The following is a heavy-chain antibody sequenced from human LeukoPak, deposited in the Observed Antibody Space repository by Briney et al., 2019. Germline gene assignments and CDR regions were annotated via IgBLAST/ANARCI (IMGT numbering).Heavy chain of an antibody. CDR3: ARGGATSYCSGGSCNLYYFDY. Sequence: ASVKVSSKASGYTFTSCDINWVRQATGQGLEWMGWMNPNSGNTGYAQKFQGRVTMTRNTSISTAYMELSSLRSEDTAVYYCARGGATSYCSGGSCNLYYFDYWGQGTLVTVSS. J-gene: IGHJ4*02. V-gene: IGHV1-8*01. D-gene: IGHD2-15*01. CDR2: MNPNSGNT. CDR1: GYTFTSCD.